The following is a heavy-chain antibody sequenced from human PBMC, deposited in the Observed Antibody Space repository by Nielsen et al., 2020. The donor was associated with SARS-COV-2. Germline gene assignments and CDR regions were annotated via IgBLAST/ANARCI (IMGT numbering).Heavy chain of an antibody. CDR1: GFTFSSYS. J-gene: IGHJ3*02. V-gene: IGHV3-48*04. D-gene: IGHD5-12*01. Sequence: GESLKISCAASGFTFSSYSMNWVRQAPGKGLEWLSYISGSGTTKYYADSMKGRLTVSRDNAKSSLYLQVNSLRVDDTAVYYCARETVATPDALDIWGQGTLVTVSS. CDR2: ISGSGTTK. CDR3: ARETVATPDALDI.